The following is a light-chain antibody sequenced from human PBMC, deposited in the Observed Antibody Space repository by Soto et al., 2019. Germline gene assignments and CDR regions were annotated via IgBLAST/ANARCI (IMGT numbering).Light chain of an antibody. CDR1: QSVSSN. V-gene: IGKV3-15*01. J-gene: IGKJ1*01. CDR2: AAS. Sequence: EIIMTQSPATLSVSPGERASLSCRASQSVSSNLAWYQQKPGQAPRLLIYAASTRATGISTRFSGSGSGTEFTLTISSLQSEDFAIYYCQQYTEWPPWTFGQGTKVDTK. CDR3: QQYTEWPPWT.